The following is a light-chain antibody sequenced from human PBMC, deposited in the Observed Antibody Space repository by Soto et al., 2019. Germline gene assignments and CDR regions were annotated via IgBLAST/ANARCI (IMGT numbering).Light chain of an antibody. J-gene: IGKJ4*01. V-gene: IGKV1-9*01. CDR2: SAS. Sequence: DIQLTQSPSVLSASVGDTVTITCRASQATSNYLAWNQQKPGKAPDLLSYSASTFQSGVPSRFSGSGSETGFSLTIKALQPEDFATYYCQQLSRYPLTVGGGTKVDIK. CDR1: QATSNY. CDR3: QQLSRYPLT.